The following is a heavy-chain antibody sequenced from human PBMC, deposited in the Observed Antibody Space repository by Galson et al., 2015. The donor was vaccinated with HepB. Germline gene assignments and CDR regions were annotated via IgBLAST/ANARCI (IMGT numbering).Heavy chain of an antibody. Sequence: SLRLSCAASGFTFSSYGMHWVRQAPGKGLEWVAVIWYDRSNKYYADSVKGRFTISRDNSKNTLYLQMNSLRAEDTAVYYCARGALWTYYGMDVWGQGTTVTVSS. D-gene: IGHD2-21*01. V-gene: IGHV3-33*08. CDR2: IWYDRSNK. J-gene: IGHJ6*02. CDR1: GFTFSSYG. CDR3: ARGALWTYYGMDV.